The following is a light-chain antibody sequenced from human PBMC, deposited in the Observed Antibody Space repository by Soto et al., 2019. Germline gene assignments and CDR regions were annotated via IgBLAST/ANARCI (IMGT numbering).Light chain of an antibody. CDR1: QGISGW. J-gene: IGKJ3*01. Sequence: DIQMTQSPSSVSASVGDRVTITCRASQGISGWLAWYQQKPGEAPKLLIYAASSLQSGVPSRFSGSGSGTDFTLTISGLRPVDFATYFCQQTNSFPLTFGPGTKVDIK. CDR2: AAS. CDR3: QQTNSFPLT. V-gene: IGKV1-12*01.